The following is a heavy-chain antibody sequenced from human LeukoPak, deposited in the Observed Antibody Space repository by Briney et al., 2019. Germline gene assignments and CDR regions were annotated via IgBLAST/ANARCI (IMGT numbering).Heavy chain of an antibody. CDR1: GFTFSSYW. V-gene: IGHV3-7*01. D-gene: IGHD1-26*01. CDR2: IKQDGSEK. J-gene: IGHJ4*02. Sequence: PGGSLRLSCAASGFTFSSYWMSWVRQAPGKGLEWVANIKQDGSEKYYVDSVKGRFTISRDNAKNSLYLQMNSLRAEDTAVYYCARDTSEWELPSYYFDYWGQGTLVTVSS. CDR3: ARDTSEWELPSYYFDY.